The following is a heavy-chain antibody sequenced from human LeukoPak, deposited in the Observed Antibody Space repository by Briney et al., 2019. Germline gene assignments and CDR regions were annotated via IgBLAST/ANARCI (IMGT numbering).Heavy chain of an antibody. Sequence: PGGSLRLSCAASGFTFSSYWMHWVRQAPGKGLVWVSRINSDGSSTSYADSVKGRFTISRDNAKNTLYLQMNSLRAEDTAVYYCARGLPTAVPAATPARFDYRGQGTLVTVSS. CDR1: GFTFSSYW. V-gene: IGHV3-74*01. J-gene: IGHJ4*02. CDR2: INSDGSST. D-gene: IGHD2-2*01. CDR3: ARGLPTAVPAATPARFDY.